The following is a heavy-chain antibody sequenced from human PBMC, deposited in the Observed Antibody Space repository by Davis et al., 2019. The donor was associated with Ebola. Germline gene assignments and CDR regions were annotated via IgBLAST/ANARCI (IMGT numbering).Heavy chain of an antibody. CDR2: ISYDGSNK. CDR3: AREYLPGGAFDI. J-gene: IGHJ3*02. D-gene: IGHD2-2*02. V-gene: IGHV3-30*04. CDR1: GFTFSSYA. Sequence: PGGSLRLSCAASGFTFSSYAMHWVRQAPGKGLEWVAVISYDGSNKYYADSVKGRFTISRDNSKNTLYLQMNSLRAEDTAVYYCAREYLPGGAFDIWGQGTMVTVSS.